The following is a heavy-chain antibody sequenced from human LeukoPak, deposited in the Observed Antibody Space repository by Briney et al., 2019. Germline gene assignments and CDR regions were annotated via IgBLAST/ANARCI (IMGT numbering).Heavy chain of an antibody. J-gene: IGHJ4*02. D-gene: IGHD2-21*02. V-gene: IGHV1-8*01. CDR2: MNPNSGNT. Sequence: ASVKVSCKASGYTFTSYDINWVRQATGQGLEWMGWMNPNSGNTGYAQKFQGRVTMTRNTSISTAYMELCSLRSEDTAVYYCLANSPPTYCGGDCYSDYWGQGTLVTVSS. CDR1: GYTFTSYD. CDR3: LANSPPTYCGGDCYSDY.